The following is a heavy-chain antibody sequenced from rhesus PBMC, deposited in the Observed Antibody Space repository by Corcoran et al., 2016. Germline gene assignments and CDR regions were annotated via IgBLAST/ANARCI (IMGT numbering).Heavy chain of an antibody. D-gene: IGHD2-2*01. Sequence: QVQLQAAGPGLVKPAETLYITCAVSGGSISSGYGGSWIRQPPGKGLEWIGYIYGTSVNTYYYPSLNSRVTISKDTSKPQFSLKLSSVTAAYTAVYYGAGWTSLAVDFWCQGLRVTVSS. CDR1: GGSISSGYG. CDR3: AGWTSLAVDF. V-gene: IGHV4S7*01. CDR2: IYGTSVNT. J-gene: IGHJ3*01.